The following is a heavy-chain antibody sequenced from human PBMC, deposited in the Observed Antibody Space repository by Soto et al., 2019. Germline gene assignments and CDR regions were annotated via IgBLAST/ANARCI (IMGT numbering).Heavy chain of an antibody. CDR1: GFTFSSFG. J-gene: IGHJ6*02. V-gene: IGHV3-30*18. D-gene: IGHD2-21*01. CDR3: AKQGHVVVIASLDV. Sequence: PGGSLRLSCSASGFTFSSFGMHWVRQAPGKGLEWVAVISYDGNNKYYADSVKGRFTISRDNSKNTLYLQMNSLRAEDTAVFYCAKQGHVVVIASLDVWGQGTTVTVSS. CDR2: ISYDGNNK.